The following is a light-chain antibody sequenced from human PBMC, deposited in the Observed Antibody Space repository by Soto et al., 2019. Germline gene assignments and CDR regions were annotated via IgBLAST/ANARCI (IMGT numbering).Light chain of an antibody. CDR1: QSISSG. J-gene: IGKJ1*01. V-gene: IGKV1-39*01. Sequence: DIQMTQSPSSLSASVGDRVTITCRASQSISSGLAWYQQKPGKAPKLLIYTTSNLQSGVPSRFSGSGSGTDFTLTISNLQPEDFATYFCQQDNGCPHTFGLGTTVEVK. CDR3: QQDNGCPHT. CDR2: TTS.